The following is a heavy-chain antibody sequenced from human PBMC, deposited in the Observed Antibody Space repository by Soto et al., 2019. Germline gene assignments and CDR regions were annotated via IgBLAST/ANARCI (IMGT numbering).Heavy chain of an antibody. CDR3: ARTTGRNLAF. CDR1: YGSISVSNVF. V-gene: IGHV4-39*01. J-gene: IGHJ4*02. CDR2: IDYSGTA. D-gene: IGHD4-4*01. Sequence: PSATLSLTCTVSYGSISVSNVFWGWVRQPPGKGLEWIGNIDYSGTAYFNPSLGTRVTFPVDTSKNQFSLTLYSVTAADTAVYYCARTTGRNLAFWGQGILVTVFS.